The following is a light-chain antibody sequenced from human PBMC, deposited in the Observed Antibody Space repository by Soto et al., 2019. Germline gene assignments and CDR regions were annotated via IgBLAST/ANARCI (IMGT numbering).Light chain of an antibody. J-gene: IGLJ2*01. CDR3: SAWDANLNGPI. V-gene: IGLV1-44*01. CDR1: SSNIGRNP. CDR2: SNS. Sequence: QSVLTQPPSASGTPGQRVTISCFGSSSNIGRNPVNWYQQVPGTAPKLLIYSNSQRPSGVPDRFSGSESGNSASLAISGLQSEDEADYYCSAWDANLNGPIFGGGTKVTVL.